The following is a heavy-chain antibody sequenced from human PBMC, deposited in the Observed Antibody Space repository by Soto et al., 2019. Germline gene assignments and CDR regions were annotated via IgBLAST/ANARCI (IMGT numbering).Heavy chain of an antibody. J-gene: IGHJ4*02. D-gene: IGHD6-6*01. CDR3: ARTIEIAARDFDY. V-gene: IGHV4-34*01. CDR2: INHSGST. CDR1: GGSFSGYY. Sequence: SETLSLTCAVYGGSFSGYYWSWIRQPPGKGLEWIGEINHSGSTNYNPSLKSRVTISVDTSKNQFSLKLSSVTAADTAVHYCARTIEIAARDFDYWGQGTLVTVSS.